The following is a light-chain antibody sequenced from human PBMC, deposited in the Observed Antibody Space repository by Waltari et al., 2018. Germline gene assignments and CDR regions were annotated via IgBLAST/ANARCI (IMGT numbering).Light chain of an antibody. CDR2: SDT. J-gene: IGLJ3*02. CDR1: NIGIRS. CDR3: QVWDSNNDHAFWV. V-gene: IGLV3-21*04. Sequence: SYVLTQPPSVSVAPGETASIACGGNNIGIRSVHWCQQKPGQAPVLIIYSDTDRPSGIPERFSGSNSGNTATLTISRVEAGDEADYYCQVWDSNNDHAFWVFGGGTNLTVL.